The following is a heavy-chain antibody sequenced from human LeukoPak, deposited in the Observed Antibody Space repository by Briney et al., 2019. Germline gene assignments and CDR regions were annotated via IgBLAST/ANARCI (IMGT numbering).Heavy chain of an antibody. CDR1: GFTFSHAW. J-gene: IGHJ5*02. V-gene: IGHV3-15*01. CDR3: TTEDIVVVVGAYDP. CDR2: IKSKTDGGTT. Sequence: GGSLRLSCAASGFTFSHAWMTWVRQAPGQELEWVGRIKSKTDGGTTDYAAPVKGRFTISRDDSKNTLYLQMNSLKIEDTAVYYCTTEDIVVVVGAYDPWGQGTLVTVSS. D-gene: IGHD2-15*01.